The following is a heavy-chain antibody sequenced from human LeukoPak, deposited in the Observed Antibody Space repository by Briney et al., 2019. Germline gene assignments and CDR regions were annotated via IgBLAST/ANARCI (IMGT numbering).Heavy chain of an antibody. CDR3: ARRAGAYSHPYDY. CDR2: ISNHGTT. J-gene: IGHJ4*02. CDR1: GFSVSTNY. Sequence: GGSLRLSCAASGFSVSTNYMIWVRQAPGMGLECVSVISNHGTTYYADSVKGRFTISRDNSKNTLYLQMNSLRAEDTAVYYCARRAGAYSHPYDYWGQGTLVTVSS. V-gene: IGHV3-53*01. D-gene: IGHD4/OR15-4a*01.